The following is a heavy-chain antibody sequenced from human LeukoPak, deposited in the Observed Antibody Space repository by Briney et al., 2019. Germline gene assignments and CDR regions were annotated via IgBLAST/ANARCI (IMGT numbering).Heavy chain of an antibody. J-gene: IGHJ4*02. CDR1: RFTFSSNY. Sequence: GGSLRLSCAASRFTFSSNYMSWVRQAPGKGLEWVSVIYSGGSTYYADSVKGRFTISRDNSKNTLYLQMNSLRAEDTAVYYCAREGSGNYFDYWGQGTLVTVSS. CDR2: IYSGGST. V-gene: IGHV3-53*01. D-gene: IGHD1-26*01. CDR3: AREGSGNYFDY.